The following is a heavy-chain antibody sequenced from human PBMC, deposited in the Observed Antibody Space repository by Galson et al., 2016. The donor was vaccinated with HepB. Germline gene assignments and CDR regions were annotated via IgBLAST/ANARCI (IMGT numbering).Heavy chain of an antibody. CDR1: GFTFGSSG. V-gene: IGHV3-30*18. D-gene: IGHD5-18*01. CDR2: ISYDGNSK. J-gene: IGHJ6*03. CDR3: AKDGGYGVPGYYCSYMEV. Sequence: SLRLSCAASGFTFGSSGMHWVRQAPGKGLEWVAVISYDGNSKYYADSVKGRFTISRDNSKNTLYLQMNSLRPVDTAVYYCAKDGGYGVPGYYCSYMEVWGKGTTVTVSS.